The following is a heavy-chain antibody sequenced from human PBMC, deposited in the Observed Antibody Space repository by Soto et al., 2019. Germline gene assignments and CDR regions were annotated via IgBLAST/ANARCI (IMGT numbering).Heavy chain of an antibody. D-gene: IGHD6-13*01. CDR2: IIPIFGTA. J-gene: IGHJ4*02. CDR1: GGTFSSYA. V-gene: IGHV1-69*01. Sequence: QVQLVQSGAEVKKPGSSVKVSCKASGGTFSSYAISWVRQAPGQGLEWMGGIIPIFGTANYAQKFHGRVTITADESTRTAYMELSSLRSEDTAVYYCARERYSSSHGARRGFDYWGQGTLVTVSS. CDR3: ARERYSSSHGARRGFDY.